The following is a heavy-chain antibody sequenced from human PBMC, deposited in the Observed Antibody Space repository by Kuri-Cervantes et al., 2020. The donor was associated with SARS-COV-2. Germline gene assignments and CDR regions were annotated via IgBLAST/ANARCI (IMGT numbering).Heavy chain of an antibody. J-gene: IGHJ1*01. Sequence: GESLQISCAASGFTFSSYAMHWVRQAPGKGLEWVAVISYDGSNKYYADSVKGRFTISRDNSKNTLYLQMNTLKTEDTAVFYCARDATYSGSYGSFQHWGQGTLVTVSS. V-gene: IGHV3-30*01. D-gene: IGHD1-26*01. CDR3: ARDATYSGSYGSFQH. CDR2: ISYDGSNK. CDR1: GFTFSSYA.